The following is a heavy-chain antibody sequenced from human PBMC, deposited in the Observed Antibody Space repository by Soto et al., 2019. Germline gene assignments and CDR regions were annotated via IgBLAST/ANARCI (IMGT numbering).Heavy chain of an antibody. Sequence: QVQLQQWGAGLLKPSETLSLTCAVYGGSFSGYYWSWIRQPPGKGLEWIGEINHSGSTNYNPSLKSRVPTSVDTSKNQCSLKLSSVTAADTAVYYCARVKDYYGSGSYYKYYYYYYGMDVWGQGTTVTVSS. CDR2: INHSGST. CDR3: ARVKDYYGSGSYYKYYYYYYGMDV. J-gene: IGHJ6*02. V-gene: IGHV4-34*01. CDR1: GGSFSGYY. D-gene: IGHD3-10*01.